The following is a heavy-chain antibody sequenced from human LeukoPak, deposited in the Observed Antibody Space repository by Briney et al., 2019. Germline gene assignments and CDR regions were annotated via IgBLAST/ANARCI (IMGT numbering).Heavy chain of an antibody. CDR3: ARVSGFSGLAFDY. CDR1: GFTFSTYS. V-gene: IGHV3-21*01. CDR2: ISRSGGYI. D-gene: IGHD3-22*01. Sequence: GGSLRLSCAVSGFTFSTYSMNWVRQAPGKGLEWVSSISRSGGYIYYADSVKGRFTISRDNAKNSLYLQMNSLRAEDTAVYYCARVSGFSGLAFDYWGQGTLVTVSS. J-gene: IGHJ4*02.